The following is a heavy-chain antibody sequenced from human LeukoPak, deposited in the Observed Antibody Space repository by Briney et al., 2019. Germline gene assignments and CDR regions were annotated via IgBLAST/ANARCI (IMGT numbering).Heavy chain of an antibody. Sequence: ASVKVSCKASGYTFINYYIHWVRQAPGQGLEWMGIINPSAGSTTYAQKFQGRVTMTRDTSTSTVDMELSSLGSEDTAVYYCARDLTGDPHYYFYYGMDAWGQGTTVTVSS. J-gene: IGHJ6*02. CDR3: ARDLTGDPHYYFYYGMDA. CDR2: INPSAGST. D-gene: IGHD7-27*01. V-gene: IGHV1-46*01. CDR1: GYTFINYY.